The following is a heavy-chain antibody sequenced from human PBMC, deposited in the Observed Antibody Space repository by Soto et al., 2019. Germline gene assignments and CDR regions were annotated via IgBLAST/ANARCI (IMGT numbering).Heavy chain of an antibody. CDR1: GFTFSSYA. J-gene: IGHJ4*02. V-gene: IGHV3-30-3*01. CDR3: ASDYYDSSGYFSYYFDY. Sequence: PGGSLRLSCAASGFTFSSYAMHWVRQAPGKGLEWVAVISYDGSNKYYADSAKGRFTISRDNSKNTLYLQMNSLRAEDTAVYYCASDYYDSSGYFSYYFDYWRQGTLVTVSS. D-gene: IGHD3-22*01. CDR2: ISYDGSNK.